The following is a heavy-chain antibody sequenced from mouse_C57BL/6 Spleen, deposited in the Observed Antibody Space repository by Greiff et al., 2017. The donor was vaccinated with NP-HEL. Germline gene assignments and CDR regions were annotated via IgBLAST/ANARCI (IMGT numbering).Heavy chain of an antibody. CDR3: ARSAELPGDY. J-gene: IGHJ2*01. D-gene: IGHD1-1*01. Sequence: VQLQQSVAELVRPGASVKLSCTASGFIIKNTYMHWVKQRPEQGLEWIGRIDPANGNTKYAPKFQGKATITADTSSNTAYLQLSSLTSEDTAIYYCARSAELPGDYWGQGTTLTVSS. CDR2: IDPANGNT. CDR1: GFIIKNTY. V-gene: IGHV14-3*01.